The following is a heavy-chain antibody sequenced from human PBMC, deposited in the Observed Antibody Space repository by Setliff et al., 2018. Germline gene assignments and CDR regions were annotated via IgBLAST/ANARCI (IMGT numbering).Heavy chain of an antibody. CDR2: SNVGNDST. CDR3: ARDGGGYYDSRTFDY. CDR1: GYTSTNYA. D-gene: IGHD3-22*01. V-gene: IGHV1-3*01. J-gene: IGHJ4*02. Sequence: ASVKVSCKASGYTSTNYAMHWVRQAPGQRLEWMGWSNVGNDSTKYSQKFQGRVTITRDTSASTVYMELSSLRSEDTAMYYCARDGGGYYDSRTFDYWGQGTLVTVSS.